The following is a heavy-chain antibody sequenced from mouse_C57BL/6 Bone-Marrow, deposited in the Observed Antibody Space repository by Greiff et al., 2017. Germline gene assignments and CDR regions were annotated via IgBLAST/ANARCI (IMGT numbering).Heavy chain of an antibody. Sequence: QVQLQQPGAELVMPGASVKLSCKASGYTFTSYWMHWVKQRPGQGLEWIGEIDPSDSYTNYNQKFKGKSTLTVDTSTSTAYMQLSSLTSEDSAVYYCARSNYDYYAMDYWGQGTSVTVSS. CDR2: IDPSDSYT. D-gene: IGHD2-5*01. CDR3: ARSNYDYYAMDY. J-gene: IGHJ4*01. CDR1: GYTFTSYW. V-gene: IGHV1-69*01.